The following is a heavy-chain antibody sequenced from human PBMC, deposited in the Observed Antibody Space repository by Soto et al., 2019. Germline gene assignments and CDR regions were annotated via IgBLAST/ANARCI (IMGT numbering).Heavy chain of an antibody. Sequence: GGSLRLSCAASGFTFSSYGMHWVRQAPGKGLEWVAVIWYDGSNKYYADSVKGRFTISRDNSKNTLYLQMNSLRAEDTAVYYCARDSLSSSSKGNWFDPWGQGTLVTVSS. CDR1: GFTFSSYG. D-gene: IGHD6-6*01. CDR3: ARDSLSSSSKGNWFDP. CDR2: IWYDGSNK. V-gene: IGHV3-33*01. J-gene: IGHJ5*02.